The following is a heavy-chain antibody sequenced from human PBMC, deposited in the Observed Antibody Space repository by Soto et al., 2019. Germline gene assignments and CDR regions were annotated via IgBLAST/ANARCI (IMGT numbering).Heavy chain of an antibody. CDR1: GDSVSSGSYY. J-gene: IGHJ5*02. CDR2: IYSSGST. D-gene: IGHD6-19*01. V-gene: IGHV4-61*01. CDR3: VRLGAYRSVWGWFDP. Sequence: PSETLSLTCTVSGDSVSSGSYYWSWIRHPPGKGLEWIGYIYSSGSTNYNPSLKSRVTISVDTSKNQFSLNVKFVTDEDTAVYYCVRLGAYRSVWGWFDPWGQGTQVTVSS.